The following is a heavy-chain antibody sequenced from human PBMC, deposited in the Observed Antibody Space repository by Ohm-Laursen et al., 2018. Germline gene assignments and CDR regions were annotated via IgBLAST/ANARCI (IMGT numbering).Heavy chain of an antibody. D-gene: IGHD3-10*01. V-gene: IGHV3-30*03. CDR3: ARDRSYLDAFHI. CDR2: ISYDGSNK. Sequence: SLRLSCTASGFTFRSYGMHWVRQAPGKGLEWVAVISYDGSNKYYADSVKGRFTISRDNSKNTLYLQMNSLRAEDTAVYYCARDRSYLDAFHIWGQGTMITVSS. J-gene: IGHJ3*02. CDR1: GFTFRSYG.